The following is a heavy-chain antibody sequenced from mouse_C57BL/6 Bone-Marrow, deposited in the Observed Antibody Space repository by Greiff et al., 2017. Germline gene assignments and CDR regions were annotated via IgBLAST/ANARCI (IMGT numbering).Heavy chain of an antibody. CDR3: ARRRWLLRVYAMDY. J-gene: IGHJ4*01. CDR1: GYTFTSYT. D-gene: IGHD2-3*01. V-gene: IGHV1-4*01. CDR2: INPSSGYT. Sequence: VQLKQSGAELARPGASVKMSCKASGYTFTSYTMHWVKQRPGQGLEWIGYINPSSGYTKYNQKFKDKATLTADKSSSTAYMQLSSLTSEDSAVYYCARRRWLLRVYAMDYWGQGTSVTVSS.